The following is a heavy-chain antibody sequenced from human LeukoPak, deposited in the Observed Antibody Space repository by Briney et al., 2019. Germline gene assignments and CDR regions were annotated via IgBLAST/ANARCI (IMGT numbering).Heavy chain of an antibody. D-gene: IGHD1-26*01. Sequence: PSETLSLTCTVSGVIISSYYWSWIRQPPGKGLEWIGYIYYSGSTNYNPSLKSRVTISVDTSKNQFSLKLSSVTAADTAVYYCARVSGVSGSPEAVDYWGQGTLVTVSS. CDR1: GVIISSYY. V-gene: IGHV4-59*01. J-gene: IGHJ4*02. CDR3: ARVSGVSGSPEAVDY. CDR2: IYYSGST.